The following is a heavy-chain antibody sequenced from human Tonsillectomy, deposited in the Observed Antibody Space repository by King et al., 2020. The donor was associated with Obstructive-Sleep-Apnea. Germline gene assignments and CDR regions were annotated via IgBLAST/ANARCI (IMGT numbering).Heavy chain of an antibody. Sequence: QLQESGPGLVKPSETLSLTCTVSGASISSYYWSWIRQPPGKGLEWSGYIYYSGSTNYNPSLKSRVTISVDTSKNQFSLKLGSVTAADTAVYYCARRLGSSGWFFFDPWGQGALVTVSS. J-gene: IGHJ5*02. D-gene: IGHD6-19*01. CDR2: IYYSGST. CDR3: ARRLGSSGWFFFDP. CDR1: GASISSYY. V-gene: IGHV4-59*08.